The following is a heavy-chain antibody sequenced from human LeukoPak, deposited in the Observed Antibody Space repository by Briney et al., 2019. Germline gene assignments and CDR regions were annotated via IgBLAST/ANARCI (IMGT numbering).Heavy chain of an antibody. V-gene: IGHV4-39*07. Sequence: SETLSLTCTVSGGSISSSSYYWGWIRQPPGKGPEWIGSIYYSGSTYYNPSLKSRVTISVDTSKNQFSLKLSSVTAADTAVYYCAREGYDILTGYYSYYYMDVWGKGTTVTVSS. J-gene: IGHJ6*03. D-gene: IGHD3-9*01. CDR3: AREGYDILTGYYSYYYMDV. CDR2: IYYSGST. CDR1: GGSISSSSYY.